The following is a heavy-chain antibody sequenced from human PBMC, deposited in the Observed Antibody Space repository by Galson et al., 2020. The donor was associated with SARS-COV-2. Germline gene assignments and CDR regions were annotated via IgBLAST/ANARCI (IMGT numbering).Heavy chain of an antibody. CDR1: GFTFSSYG. CDR2: ISYDGSNK. Sequence: GESLKISCAASGFTFSSYGMHWVRQAPGKGLEWVAVISYDGSNKYYADSVKGRFTISRDNSKNTLYLQMNSLRAEDTAVYYCTYGSGSYLSGFDYWGQGTLVTVSS. D-gene: IGHD3-10*01. V-gene: IGHV3-30*03. CDR3: TYGSGSYLSGFDY. J-gene: IGHJ4*02.